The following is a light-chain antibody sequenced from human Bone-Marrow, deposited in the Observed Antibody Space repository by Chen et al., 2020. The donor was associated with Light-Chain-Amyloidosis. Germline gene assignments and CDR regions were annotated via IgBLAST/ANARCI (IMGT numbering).Light chain of an antibody. CDR3: ATWDDSLNGVM. V-gene: IGLV1-44*01. CDR2: SNN. CDR1: NSNIGNNA. J-gene: IGLJ3*02. Sequence: QSVLTPPPPVSGPPGQRVPISCSGSNSNIGNNAVNWYQQQYPVTAPKLLIYSNNQRPSGVPDRFAGSMSGTSASLAISGLQPEDEAEYYCATWDDSLNGVMFGGGTKLTVL.